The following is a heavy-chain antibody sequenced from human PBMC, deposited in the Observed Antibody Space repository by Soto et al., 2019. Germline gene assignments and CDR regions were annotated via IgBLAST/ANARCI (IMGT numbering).Heavy chain of an antibody. CDR3: AHRLIPDYFSTTAPLDAFDI. Sequence: SGPTLVNPTQTLTLTCTFSGFSLSTSGVGVGWIRQPPGKALEWLALIYWDDDKRYSPSLKSRLTITKDTSKNQVVLTMTNMDPVDTATYYCAHRLIPDYFSTTAPLDAFDIWGQGTMVTVSS. V-gene: IGHV2-5*02. CDR1: GFSLSTSGVG. D-gene: IGHD3-16*01. CDR2: IYWDDDK. J-gene: IGHJ3*02.